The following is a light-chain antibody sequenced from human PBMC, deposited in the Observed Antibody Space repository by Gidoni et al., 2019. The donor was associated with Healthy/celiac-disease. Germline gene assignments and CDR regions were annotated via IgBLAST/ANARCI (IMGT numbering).Light chain of an antibody. V-gene: IGKV4-1*01. CDR1: QSGLYSSNNKNY. J-gene: IGKJ1*01. CDR2: WAS. CDR3: QQYYSTPPA. Sequence: DIVMTQYPDSLDVSLGERATINCKSSQSGLYSSNNKNYLAWYQQKPGQPPKLLIYWASTRESGVPDRFSGSGSGTDFTLTISSLQAEDVAVYYCQQYYSTPPAFGQGTKVEIK.